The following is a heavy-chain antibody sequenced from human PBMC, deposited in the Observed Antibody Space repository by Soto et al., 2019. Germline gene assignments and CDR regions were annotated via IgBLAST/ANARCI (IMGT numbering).Heavy chain of an antibody. Sequence: SVKVSCKASGGTFSSYAISWVRQAPGQGLEWMGGIIPIFGTANYAQKFQGRVTITADESTSTAYMELSSLRSEDTAVYCCAIFIAARPFDYWGQGTLVTVSS. D-gene: IGHD6-6*01. V-gene: IGHV1-69*13. J-gene: IGHJ4*02. CDR2: IIPIFGTA. CDR1: GGTFSSYA. CDR3: AIFIAARPFDY.